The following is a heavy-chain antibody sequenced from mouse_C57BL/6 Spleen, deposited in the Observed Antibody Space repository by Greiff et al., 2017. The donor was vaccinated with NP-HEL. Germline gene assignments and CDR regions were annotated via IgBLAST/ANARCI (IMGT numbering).Heavy chain of an antibody. CDR3: ARANWGVYFDV. Sequence: QVQLQQSGAELVRPGTSVKVSCKASGYAFTNYLIEWVKQRPGQGLEWIGVINPGSGGTNYNEKFKGKATLTADKSSSTAYMQLSSLTSEDSYVYVCARANWGVYFDVWGTGTTVTVSS. CDR2: INPGSGGT. V-gene: IGHV1-54*01. J-gene: IGHJ1*03. CDR1: GYAFTNYL. D-gene: IGHD4-1*01.